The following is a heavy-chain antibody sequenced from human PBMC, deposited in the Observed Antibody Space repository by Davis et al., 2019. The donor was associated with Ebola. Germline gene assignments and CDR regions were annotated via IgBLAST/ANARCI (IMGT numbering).Heavy chain of an antibody. Sequence: PGGSLRLSCAASGFTFDDYAMHWVRQAPGKGLEWVAVIWYDGSNKYYADSVKGRFTISRDNSKNMLYLQMNSLRAEDTAVYYCATTPGTPGAFDIWGQGTMVTVSS. CDR2: IWYDGSNK. D-gene: IGHD1-26*01. V-gene: IGHV3-33*08. CDR3: ATTPGTPGAFDI. J-gene: IGHJ3*02. CDR1: GFTFDDYA.